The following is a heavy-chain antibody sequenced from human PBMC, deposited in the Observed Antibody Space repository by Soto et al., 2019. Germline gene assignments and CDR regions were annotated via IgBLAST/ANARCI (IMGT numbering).Heavy chain of an antibody. CDR2: IRSKANNYAT. Sequence: GGSLRLSCAASGFSFSGSSMHWVRQASGKGLEWVGRIRSKANNYATAYAASVKGRFTISRDDSKNTAYLQMNSLRAEDTAIYYCAKYRGYSGNSVNFDNWGQGTRVTVSS. V-gene: IGHV3-73*01. J-gene: IGHJ4*02. CDR3: AKYRGYSGNSVNFDN. D-gene: IGHD4-4*01. CDR1: GFSFSGSS.